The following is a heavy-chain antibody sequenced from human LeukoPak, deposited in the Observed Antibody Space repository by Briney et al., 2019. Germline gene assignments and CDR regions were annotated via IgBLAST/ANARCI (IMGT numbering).Heavy chain of an antibody. V-gene: IGHV3-23*01. J-gene: IGHJ4*02. CDR1: GFTFSSFT. Sequence: PGGSLRLSCAASGFTFSSFTMTWVRQTPGKGLEWVSGISGSGDATFYADSVKGRFTISRDNSKDTLYLQMSSLRAEDTAIYYCGKDRGYWGQGTLVTVTS. CDR3: GKDRGY. CDR2: ISGSGDAT.